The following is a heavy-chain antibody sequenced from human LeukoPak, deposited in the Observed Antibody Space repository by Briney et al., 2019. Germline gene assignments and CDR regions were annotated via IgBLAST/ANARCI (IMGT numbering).Heavy chain of an antibody. CDR3: ARAASHGFHY. J-gene: IGHJ4*02. CDR2: INPSGDST. CDR1: GYTFTSYY. V-gene: IGHV1-46*01. Sequence: ASVKVSCKASGYTFTSYYMHWVRQAPGQGLEWMGIINPSGDSTSYAQKFKGRVTMTRDTSTSTVYMELSSLRSEDTAVYSCARAASHGFHYWAREPWSPSPQ.